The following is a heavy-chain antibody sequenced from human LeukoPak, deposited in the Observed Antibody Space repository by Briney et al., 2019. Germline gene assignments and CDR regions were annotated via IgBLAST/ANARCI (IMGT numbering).Heavy chain of an antibody. CDR2: IFPSGGEI. CDR3: AKDGRMSGSYPDAFDI. Sequence: GGSLRLSCEAPGFTFSTFAMIWVRQPPGKGLEWVSSIFPSGGEIHYADSVRGRFTISRDNSKSTLSLQMNSLRAEDTAVYYCAKDGRMSGSYPDAFDIWGQGTMVTVSS. V-gene: IGHV3-23*01. D-gene: IGHD1-26*01. J-gene: IGHJ3*02. CDR1: GFTFSTFA.